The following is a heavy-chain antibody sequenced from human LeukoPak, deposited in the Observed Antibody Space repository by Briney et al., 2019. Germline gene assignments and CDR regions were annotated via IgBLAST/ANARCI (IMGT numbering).Heavy chain of an antibody. Sequence: SETLSLTCSVSGDSISCSGRFYWGWLRQPPGKGLEWNGSMDYSGTTDYNPSLKSRVTLSVDTSKDQFTLKLTSVTAADTALYYCARDHYNKTWYKYWGQGTLVTVSS. J-gene: IGHJ4*02. V-gene: IGHV4-39*02. CDR2: MDYSGTT. CDR3: ARDHYNKTWYKY. CDR1: GDSISCSGRFY. D-gene: IGHD1-1*01.